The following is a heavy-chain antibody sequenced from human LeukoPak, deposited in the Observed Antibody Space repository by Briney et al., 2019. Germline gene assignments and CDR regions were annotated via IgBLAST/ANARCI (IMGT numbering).Heavy chain of an antibody. CDR1: GGSISSYY. Sequence: SETLSLTCTVSGGSISSYYWSWIRQPPGKGLEWIGYIYYSGSTNYNPSLKSRVTISVDTSKNQFSLKLSSVTAADTAVYYCAREYGSGSPYYYYGMDVWGQGTTVTVS. CDR2: IYYSGST. D-gene: IGHD3-10*01. J-gene: IGHJ6*02. CDR3: AREYGSGSPYYYYGMDV. V-gene: IGHV4-59*01.